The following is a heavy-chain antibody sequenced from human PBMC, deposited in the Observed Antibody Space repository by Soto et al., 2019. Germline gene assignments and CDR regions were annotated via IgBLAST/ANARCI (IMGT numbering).Heavy chain of an antibody. J-gene: IGHJ5*02. CDR1: GVNFSSYA. V-gene: IGHV3-23*01. D-gene: IGHD3-22*01. CDR2: ISDTGGGT. Sequence: GGSLRLSCAASGVNFSSYAMNWVRQAPGKGLEWVSTISDTGGGTFYAGSVKGRFTISRDNSKNTLYLQMHSLRADDSAIYFCAVGRHKTSGSNTWFDPWGRGTLV. CDR3: AVGRHKTSGSNTWFDP.